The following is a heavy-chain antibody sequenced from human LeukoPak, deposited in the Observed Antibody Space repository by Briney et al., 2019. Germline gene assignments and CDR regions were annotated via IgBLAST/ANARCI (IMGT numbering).Heavy chain of an antibody. D-gene: IGHD3-9*01. CDR3: ARGPDLRYPRGNAFDI. Sequence: GASVKVSCKASGYTFTSHGINWVRQAPGQGLEWMGWINPNSGGTNYAQKFQGRVTMTRDTSISTAYMELSRLRSDDTAVYYCARGPDLRYPRGNAFDIWGQGTMVTVSS. CDR2: INPNSGGT. V-gene: IGHV1-2*02. J-gene: IGHJ3*02. CDR1: GYTFTSHG.